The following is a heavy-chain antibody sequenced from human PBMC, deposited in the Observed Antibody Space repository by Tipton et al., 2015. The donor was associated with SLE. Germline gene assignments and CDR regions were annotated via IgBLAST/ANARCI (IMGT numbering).Heavy chain of an antibody. V-gene: IGHV3-33*01. CDR1: GFNFNIYA. CDR3: TRTMTGILGGDAFDI. Sequence: SLRLSCAASGFNFNIYAMRWVRQAPGKGLEWVAVVWYDGTTKSYADSVKGRFIISRDNAKKSLYPQMNSLRAGDTAVYFCTRTMTGILGGDAFDIWGLGTMVTVSS. CDR2: VWYDGTTK. J-gene: IGHJ3*02. D-gene: IGHD3-9*01.